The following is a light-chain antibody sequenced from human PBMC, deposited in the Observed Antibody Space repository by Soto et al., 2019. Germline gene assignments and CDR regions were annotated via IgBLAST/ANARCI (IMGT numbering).Light chain of an antibody. Sequence: QSVLTQPASVSGSPGQSITISCTGTSSDVGGYDYVSWYQLHPGKAPKLMIFEVSNRPSGVSYRFSGSKSGNTASLTISGPQAEEEADYFCSSYSISTAYLFGTGTKVTVL. CDR3: SSYSISTAYL. J-gene: IGLJ1*01. V-gene: IGLV2-14*01. CDR2: EVS. CDR1: SSDVGGYDY.